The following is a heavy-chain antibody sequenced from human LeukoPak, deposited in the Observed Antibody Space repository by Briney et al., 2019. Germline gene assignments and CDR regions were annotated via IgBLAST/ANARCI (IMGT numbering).Heavy chain of an antibody. Sequence: GGSLRLSCAASGFTFSSYWMSWVRQAPGKGLEWVANIKQDGSEKYYVDSVKGRFTISRDNAKNSLYLQMNSLRAEDTAVYYCARAPGECSYGRRKYYFDYWGQGALVTVSS. CDR1: GFTFSSYW. V-gene: IGHV3-7*01. CDR3: ARAPGECSYGRRKYYFDY. CDR2: IKQDGSEK. J-gene: IGHJ4*02. D-gene: IGHD5-18*01.